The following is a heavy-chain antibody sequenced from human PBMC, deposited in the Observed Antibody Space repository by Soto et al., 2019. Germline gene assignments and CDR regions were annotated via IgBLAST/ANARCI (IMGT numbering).Heavy chain of an antibody. CDR1: GGSISSGGYY. CDR3: ARDARVTGGRYYGMDV. V-gene: IGHV4-31*02. Sequence: PSETLSLTCTVSGGSISSGGYYWSWIRQHPGKGLEWIGYIYYSGSTYYNPSLKSRVTISVDTSKNQFSLKLSSVTAADTAVYYCARDARVTGGRYYGMDVWGQGTTVTVSS. J-gene: IGHJ6*02. CDR2: IYYSGST. D-gene: IGHD7-27*01.